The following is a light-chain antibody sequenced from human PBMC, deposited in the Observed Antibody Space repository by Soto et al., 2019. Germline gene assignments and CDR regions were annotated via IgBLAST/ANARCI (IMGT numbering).Light chain of an antibody. CDR3: CSYAGSNVV. CDR2: DVS. J-gene: IGLJ2*01. Sequence: QSALPQPRSVSGSPGQSGTISCTGTSTDFGGYNYVSWYHQHPGKAPKLMIYDVSKRPSGVPDRFSGSKSGNTASLTISWRQAEDEADYYCCSYAGSNVVFGGGTKVTV. CDR1: STDFGGYNY. V-gene: IGLV2-11*01.